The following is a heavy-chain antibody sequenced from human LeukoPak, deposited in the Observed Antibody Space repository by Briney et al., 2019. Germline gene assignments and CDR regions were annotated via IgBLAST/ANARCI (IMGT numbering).Heavy chain of an antibody. J-gene: IGHJ4*02. D-gene: IGHD6-13*01. Sequence: SGPGLVKPSETLSLTCSVSGASISRYYWSWIRQPPGKGLEWIGYFHHSGNTNYSPSLSSRITISVDTSKNQFSLRLNSVTAADTAIYYCARRAAALDSWGQGTLVTVSS. CDR1: GASISRYY. CDR3: ARRAAALDS. CDR2: FHHSGNT. V-gene: IGHV4-59*12.